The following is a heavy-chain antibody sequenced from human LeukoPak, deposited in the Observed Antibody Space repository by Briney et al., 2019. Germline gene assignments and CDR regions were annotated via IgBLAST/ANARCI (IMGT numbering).Heavy chain of an antibody. J-gene: IGHJ4*02. CDR1: GLTFRTYG. V-gene: IGHV3-48*02. CDR3: ARVYCTGGMCYTGLDY. Sequence: GVSLRLSCAASGLTFRTYGMNWVRQGPGKGREWVSYISGSSGSIYDADSVKGRFTISRDNAKNSLYLQMNSLRDEDTAFYYCARVYCTGGMCYTGLDYWGQGTLVTVSS. CDR2: ISGSSGSI. D-gene: IGHD2-8*02.